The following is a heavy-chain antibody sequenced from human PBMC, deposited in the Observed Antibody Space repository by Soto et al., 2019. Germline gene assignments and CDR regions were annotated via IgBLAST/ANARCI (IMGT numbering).Heavy chain of an antibody. CDR1: GFTVSSNY. Sequence: HPGGSLRLSCAASGFTVSSNYMSWVRQAPGKGLEWVSVIYSGGSTYYADSVKGRFTISRDNSKNTLYLQMNSLRAEDTAVYYCASYQYSSGWYFDYWGQGTLVTVSS. J-gene: IGHJ4*02. CDR2: IYSGGST. CDR3: ASYQYSSGWYFDY. D-gene: IGHD6-19*01. V-gene: IGHV3-66*01.